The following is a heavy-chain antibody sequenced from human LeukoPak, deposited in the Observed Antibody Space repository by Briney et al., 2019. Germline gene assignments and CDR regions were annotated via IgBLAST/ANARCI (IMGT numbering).Heavy chain of an antibody. CDR3: AKGAHPHMDV. J-gene: IGHJ3*01. Sequence: GASVKVSCKASGYTFTSYGISWVRQAPGQGLEWMGWINPNSGGTNYPQKFQGRVTMTRDTSISTAYMELSRLRSDDTAVYYCAKGAHPHMDVWGQGTMVTVSS. CDR2: INPNSGGT. D-gene: IGHD2-21*01. CDR1: GYTFTSYG. V-gene: IGHV1-2*02.